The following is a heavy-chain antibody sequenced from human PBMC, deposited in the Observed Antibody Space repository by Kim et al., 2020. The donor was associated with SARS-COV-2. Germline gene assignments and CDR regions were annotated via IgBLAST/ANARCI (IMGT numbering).Heavy chain of an antibody. Sequence: NPSGGTPTYPQRFQGRITVTRDTSTSTVYMEMSSLTSEDTAFYYCVRSLSYWGQGTLVTVSS. CDR2: NPSGGTP. V-gene: IGHV1-46*01. J-gene: IGHJ4*02. CDR3: VRSLSY.